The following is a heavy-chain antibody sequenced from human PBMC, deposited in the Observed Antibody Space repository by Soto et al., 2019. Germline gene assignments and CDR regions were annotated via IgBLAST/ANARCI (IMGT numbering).Heavy chain of an antibody. Sequence: PGGSLRLSCAASGFTCSSYAMHWVRQAPGKGLEWVSSISNNSSYKYYADSVKGRFTISRDNAKNSLYLQMNSLRAEDTALYYCARGTFYYDSSGYYGYWGQGTLVTVSS. J-gene: IGHJ4*02. CDR2: ISNNSSYK. V-gene: IGHV3-21*01. CDR3: ARGTFYYDSSGYYGY. CDR1: GFTCSSYA. D-gene: IGHD3-22*01.